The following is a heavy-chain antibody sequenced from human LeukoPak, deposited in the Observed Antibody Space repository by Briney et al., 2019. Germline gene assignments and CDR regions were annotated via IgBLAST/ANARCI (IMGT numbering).Heavy chain of an antibody. Sequence: SETLSLTWTISGGSISSYYWIWIRQPAGKGLEYIGRIYNSGSTNYNPSLKSRVTMSVDTSKNQFSLKLSSVTAADTAVYYCARASSSSYYYFDYWGQGTLVTVSS. CDR1: GGSISSYY. J-gene: IGHJ4*02. V-gene: IGHV4-4*07. CDR3: ARASSSSYYYFDY. D-gene: IGHD6-13*01. CDR2: IYNSGST.